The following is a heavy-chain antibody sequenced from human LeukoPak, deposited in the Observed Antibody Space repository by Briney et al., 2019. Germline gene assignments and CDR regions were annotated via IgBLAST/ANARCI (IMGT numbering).Heavy chain of an antibody. V-gene: IGHV1-18*01. CDR1: GGTFSSYA. CDR3: ARDMITFGGVIALIDY. D-gene: IGHD3-16*02. J-gene: IGHJ4*02. Sequence: RASVKVSCKASGGTFSSYAISWVRQAPGQGLEWMGWISAYNGNANYAQNLQGRVTMTTDTSTTTAYMELRSLRSDDTAVYYCARDMITFGGVIALIDYWGQGTLVTVSS. CDR2: ISAYNGNA.